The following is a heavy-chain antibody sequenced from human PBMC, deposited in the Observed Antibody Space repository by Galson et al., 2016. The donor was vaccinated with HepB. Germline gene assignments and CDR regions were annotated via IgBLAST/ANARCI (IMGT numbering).Heavy chain of an antibody. CDR2: ISWNSGRI. J-gene: IGHJ4*02. D-gene: IGHD3-3*01. CDR1: GFPFDEYA. V-gene: IGHV3-9*01. Sequence: SLRLSCAASGFPFDEYAMHWVRQAPGKGLEWVSSISWNSGRIAYADSVKGRFTISRDNAKNSLFLQMNSVRAEDTGFYYCAKYIARFVGWSHSTFDYWGQGTLVTVSS. CDR3: AKYIARFVGWSHSTFDY.